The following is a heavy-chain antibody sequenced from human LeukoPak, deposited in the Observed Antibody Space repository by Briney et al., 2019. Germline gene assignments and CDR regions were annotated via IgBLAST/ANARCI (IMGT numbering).Heavy chain of an antibody. CDR1: GFTFSSYS. V-gene: IGHV3-21*01. CDR3: ARAEGVRDYYFDY. Sequence: GGSLRLSCAASGFTFSSYSMNWVRQAPGKGLEWVSSISSSSSYIYYADSVKGRFTISRDNAKNSLYLQMNSLRAEDTAVYYCARAEGVRDYYFDYWGQGTLVTVSS. D-gene: IGHD3-16*01. J-gene: IGHJ4*02. CDR2: ISSSSSYI.